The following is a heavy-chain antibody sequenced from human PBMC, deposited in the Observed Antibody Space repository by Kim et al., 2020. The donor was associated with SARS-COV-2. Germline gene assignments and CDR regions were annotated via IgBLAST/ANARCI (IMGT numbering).Heavy chain of an antibody. D-gene: IGHD6-13*01. CDR3: ASDALRHSSSDPPNYYYYYGMDV. Sequence: GGSLRLSCAASGFTFSSYWMSWVRQAPGKGLEWVANIKQDGSEKYYVDSVKGRFTISRDNAKNSLYLQMNSLRAEDTAVYYCASDALRHSSSDPPNYYYYYGMDVWGQGTTVTVSS. CDR2: IKQDGSEK. V-gene: IGHV3-7*05. J-gene: IGHJ6*02. CDR1: GFTFSSYW.